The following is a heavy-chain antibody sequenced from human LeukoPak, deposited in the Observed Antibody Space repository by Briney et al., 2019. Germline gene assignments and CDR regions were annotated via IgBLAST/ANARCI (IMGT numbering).Heavy chain of an antibody. V-gene: IGHV1-18*01. CDR3: ARRFRDDSYYYYGMDV. D-gene: IGHD3-10*01. J-gene: IGHJ6*02. CDR2: ISAYNGNT. Sequence: GASVKVSCRASGYTFTSYGISWVRQAPGQGLEWMGWISAYNGNTNYAQKLQGRVTITADESTSTAYMELSSLRSEDTAVYYCARRFRDDSYYYYGMDVWGQGTTVTVSS. CDR1: GYTFTSYG.